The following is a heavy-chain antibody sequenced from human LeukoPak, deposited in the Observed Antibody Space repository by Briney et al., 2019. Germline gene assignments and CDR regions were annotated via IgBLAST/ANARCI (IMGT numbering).Heavy chain of an antibody. CDR3: ARDRTYIGTGYDAFDI. J-gene: IGHJ3*02. D-gene: IGHD1-14*01. Sequence: GKSLRLSCAASGFTFSSYGMHWVRQAPGKGLEWVAVIWYDGSNKYYADSVKGRFTISRDNSKNTLYLQMNSLRTEDTAVYYCARDRTYIGTGYDAFDIWGQGTMVTASS. CDR1: GFTFSSYG. V-gene: IGHV3-33*01. CDR2: IWYDGSNK.